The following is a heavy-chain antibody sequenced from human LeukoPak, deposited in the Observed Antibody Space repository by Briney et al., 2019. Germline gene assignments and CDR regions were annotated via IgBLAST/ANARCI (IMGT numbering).Heavy chain of an antibody. CDR3: ASGCSSTSCSYDY. Sequence: VASVRVSCKASGYTFTSFGISWVRQAPGQGLEWMGWITTYYGNTKYAQKLQGRVTMTTDTSTSTAYMELRSLRSDDTAVYYCASGCSSTSCSYDYWGQGTLVTVSS. CDR2: ITTYYGNT. CDR1: GYTFTSFG. D-gene: IGHD2-2*01. V-gene: IGHV1-18*01. J-gene: IGHJ4*02.